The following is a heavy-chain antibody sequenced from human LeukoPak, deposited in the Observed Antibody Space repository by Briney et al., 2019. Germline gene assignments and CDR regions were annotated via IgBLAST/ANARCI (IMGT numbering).Heavy chain of an antibody. CDR3: VRDLEGGDRALFDP. CDR2: IYYSGST. Sequence: PSETLSLTCTVSGGSISSSSYYWGWIRQPPGKGLEWIGSIYYSGSTYYNPSLKSRVTISVDTSKNQFSLKLSSVTAADTAVYYCVRDLEGGDRALFDPWGQGTLVTVSS. J-gene: IGHJ5*02. V-gene: IGHV4-39*07. D-gene: IGHD3-16*01. CDR1: GGSISSSSYY.